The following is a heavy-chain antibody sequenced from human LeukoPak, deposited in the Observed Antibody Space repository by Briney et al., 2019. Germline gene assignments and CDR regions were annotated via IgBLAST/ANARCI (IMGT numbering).Heavy chain of an antibody. CDR1: GFTFSSYS. CDR3: AKFPLGPTPELSGYYFDY. V-gene: IGHV3-21*01. Sequence: GGSLRLSCAASGFTFSSYSMNWVRQAPGKGLEWVSSISSSSSYIYYADSVKGRFTISRDNAKNSLYLQMNSLRAEDTAVYYCAKFPLGPTPELSGYYFDYWGQGTLVTVSS. J-gene: IGHJ4*02. CDR2: ISSSSSYI. D-gene: IGHD3-16*02.